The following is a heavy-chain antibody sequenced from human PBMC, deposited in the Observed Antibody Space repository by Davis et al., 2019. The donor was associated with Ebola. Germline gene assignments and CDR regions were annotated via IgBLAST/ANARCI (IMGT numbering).Heavy chain of an antibody. J-gene: IGHJ5*02. D-gene: IGHD6-6*01. V-gene: IGHV4-59*04. Sequence: MPSETLSLTCTVSGGSISSYYWSWIRQPPGKGLEWIGYIYYSGSTYYNPSLKSRVTMSVDTPKNQFSLRLSSVTAADTAVYYCARRIAARPDCFDPWGQGTLVTVSS. CDR3: ARRIAARPDCFDP. CDR2: IYYSGST. CDR1: GGSISSYY.